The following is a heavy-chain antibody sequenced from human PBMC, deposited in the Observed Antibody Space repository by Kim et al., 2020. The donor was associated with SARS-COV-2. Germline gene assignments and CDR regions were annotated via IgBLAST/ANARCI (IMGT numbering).Heavy chain of an antibody. J-gene: IGHJ6*02. V-gene: IGHV4-59*12. CDR2: ISESGKT. Sequence: SETLSLTCTVSGVSMSTFSWTWIRQPPGKGPEWIGYISESGKTNYSPSLRGRVTISKDTSKNQFSLKLTSVPAADTAVYYCANMRNYYGMDVWGQGTTVT. D-gene: IGHD3-16*01. CDR1: GVSMSTFS. CDR3: ANMRNYYGMDV.